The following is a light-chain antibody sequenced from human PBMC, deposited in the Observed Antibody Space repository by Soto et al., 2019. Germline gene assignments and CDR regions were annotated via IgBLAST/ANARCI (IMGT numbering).Light chain of an antibody. J-gene: IGLJ2*01. CDR2: GNS. Sequence: QSVLTQPPSVSGAPGQRVTISCTGSSSNIGAGYDVHWYQQLPGTAPKVLIYGNSNRPSGVPDRFSGSKSGTSASQAITGLQAEDEADYNCQSYDSSLSGVVFGGGTKLTVL. CDR3: QSYDSSLSGVV. V-gene: IGLV1-40*01. CDR1: SSNIGAGYD.